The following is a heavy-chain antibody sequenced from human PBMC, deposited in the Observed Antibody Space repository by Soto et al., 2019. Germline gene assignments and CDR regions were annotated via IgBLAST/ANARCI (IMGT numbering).Heavy chain of an antibody. Sequence: SETLSLTCTVSGGSISSYYWSWIRQPPGKGLEWIGYIYYSGSTNYNPSLKSRVTISVDTSKNQFSLKLSSVTAADTAVYYCASILTARYPYHYYGMDVWGQGTTVTVSS. CDR1: GGSISSYY. CDR3: ASILTARYPYHYYGMDV. J-gene: IGHJ6*02. CDR2: IYYSGST. V-gene: IGHV4-59*01. D-gene: IGHD6-6*01.